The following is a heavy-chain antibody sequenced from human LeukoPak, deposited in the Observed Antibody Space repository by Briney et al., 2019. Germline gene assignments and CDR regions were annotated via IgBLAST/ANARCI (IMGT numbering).Heavy chain of an antibody. CDR1: GGSFSGYY. CDR3: ALGYSSSWYRGYFDY. D-gene: IGHD6-13*01. Sequence: SETLSLTCAVYGGSFSGYYWSWIRQPPGEGLEWIGEINHSGSTNYNPSLKSRVTISVDTSKNQFSLKLSSVTAADTAVYYCALGYSSSWYRGYFDYWGQGTLVTVSS. CDR2: INHSGST. V-gene: IGHV4-34*01. J-gene: IGHJ4*02.